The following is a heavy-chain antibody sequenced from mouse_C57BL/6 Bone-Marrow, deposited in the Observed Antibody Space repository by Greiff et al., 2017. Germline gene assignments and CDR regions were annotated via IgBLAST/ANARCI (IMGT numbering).Heavy chain of an antibody. CDR1: GYAFTNYL. V-gene: IGHV1-54*01. D-gene: IGHD4-1*01. Sequence: VKLQQSGAELVRPGTSVKVSCKASGYAFTNYLIEWVKQRPGQGLEWIGVINPGSGGTNYNEKFKGKATLTADKSSSTAYMHLSSLTSEDSAVYFCAKLTGTPYWGQGTLVTVSA. CDR2: INPGSGGT. CDR3: AKLTGTPY. J-gene: IGHJ3*01.